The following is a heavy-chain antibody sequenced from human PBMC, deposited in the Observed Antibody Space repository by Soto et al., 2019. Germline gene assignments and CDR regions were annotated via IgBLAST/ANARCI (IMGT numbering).Heavy chain of an antibody. Sequence: SETLSLTCTVSGGSISSYYWSWIRQPPGKGLEWIGYIYYSGSTNYNPSIKSRVTISVDTSKNQFSLKLSSVTAADTAVYYCAREGPGNWFDPWGQGTLVTVSS. CDR1: GGSISSYY. J-gene: IGHJ5*02. V-gene: IGHV4-59*01. CDR3: AREGPGNWFDP. CDR2: IYYSGST.